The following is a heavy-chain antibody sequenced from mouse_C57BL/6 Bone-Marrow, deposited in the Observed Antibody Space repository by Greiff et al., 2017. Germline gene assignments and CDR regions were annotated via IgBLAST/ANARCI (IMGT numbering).Heavy chain of an antibody. Sequence: QVQLQQSGAELARPGASVKLSCKASGYTFTSYGISWVKQTTGQGLEWIGAIYPRSGSTYYNEKFKGKATLTADKSSSTAYMELRSLTSEDSAVYFCARCYYYDSSYPFAYWGQGTLVTVSA. J-gene: IGHJ3*01. CDR2: IYPRSGST. CDR1: GYTFTSYG. V-gene: IGHV1-81*01. CDR3: ARCYYYDSSYPFAY. D-gene: IGHD1-1*01.